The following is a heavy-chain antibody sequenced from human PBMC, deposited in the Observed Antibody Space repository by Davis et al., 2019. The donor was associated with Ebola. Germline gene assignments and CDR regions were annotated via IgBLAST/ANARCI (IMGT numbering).Heavy chain of an antibody. Sequence: SVKVSCKASGGTFSSYTISWVRQAPGQGLEWMGRIITILGIANYAQKFQGRVTITADKSTSTAYMELSSLRSEDTAVYYCARDYVSGPQLDWGQGTLVTVSS. CDR1: GGTFSSYT. J-gene: IGHJ4*02. CDR2: IITILGIA. CDR3: ARDYVSGPQLD. V-gene: IGHV1-69*04. D-gene: IGHD3-10*01.